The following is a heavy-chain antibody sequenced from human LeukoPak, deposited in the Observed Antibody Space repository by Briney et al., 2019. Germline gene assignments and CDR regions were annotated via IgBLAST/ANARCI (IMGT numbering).Heavy chain of an antibody. CDR1: GFTFSSCA. CDR3: ATHYDTSGYYYFDF. Sequence: GGSLRLSCAASGFTFSSCALTWVRQAPGKGLEWISTISGTGVTTFYADYVRGRFTISRDNSKNTLYLQMSRLRAEDTAVYYCATHYDTSGYYYFDFWGQGTLVTVSS. V-gene: IGHV3-23*01. D-gene: IGHD3-22*01. CDR2: ISGTGVTT. J-gene: IGHJ4*02.